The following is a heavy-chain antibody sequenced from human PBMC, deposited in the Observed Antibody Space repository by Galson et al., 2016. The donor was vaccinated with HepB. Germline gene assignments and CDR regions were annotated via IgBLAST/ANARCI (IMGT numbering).Heavy chain of an antibody. CDR2: ISGSGGVK. V-gene: IGHV3-23*01. D-gene: IGHD6-6*01. CDR3: AKNLSSPHGLDV. Sequence: SLRLSCAASGFTFSNYAMTWVRQAPGKGLEWVSAISGSGGVKYYADSVKGRFTFSRDNTKNTVFLQMSSLRVEDTAIYYCAKNLSSPHGLDVWGQGTTVTVSS. J-gene: IGHJ6*02. CDR1: GFTFSNYA.